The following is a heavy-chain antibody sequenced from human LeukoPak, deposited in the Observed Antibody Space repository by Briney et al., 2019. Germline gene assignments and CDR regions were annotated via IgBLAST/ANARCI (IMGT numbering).Heavy chain of an antibody. CDR3: ARDSPIIFPAAADHYGMDV. J-gene: IGHJ6*02. V-gene: IGHV4-4*07. Sequence: PSETLSLTCTVSGGSISSYYWSWIRQPAGKGLEWIGRIYTSGSTNYNPSLKSRVTMSVDTSKNQFSLKLSSVTAADTAVYYCARDSPIIFPAAADHYGMDVWGQGTTVTVSS. CDR1: GGSISSYY. D-gene: IGHD6-13*01. CDR2: IYTSGST.